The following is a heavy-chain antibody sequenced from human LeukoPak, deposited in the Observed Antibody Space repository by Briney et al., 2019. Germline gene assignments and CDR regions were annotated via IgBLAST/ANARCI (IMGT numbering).Heavy chain of an antibody. CDR3: AKGVVFDY. CDR2: ISYDGSNK. Sequence: GGSLRLSCAASGFTFSGYGMHWVRQVPGKRLEWVAVISYDGSNKYYADSVKGRFTISRDNSKNTLYLQMNSLRAEDTAVYYCAKGVVFDYWGQGTLVTVSS. CDR1: GFTFSGYG. V-gene: IGHV3-30*18. D-gene: IGHD3-3*01. J-gene: IGHJ4*02.